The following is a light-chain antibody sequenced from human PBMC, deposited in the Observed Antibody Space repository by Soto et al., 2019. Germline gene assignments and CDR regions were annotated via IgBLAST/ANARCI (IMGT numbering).Light chain of an antibody. CDR3: QQYSTSPHT. J-gene: IGKJ2*01. CDR2: GTS. Sequence: EIVLTQSPGTLSLSPGERATLSCRASQSVSSSYLAWYQQKPGQAPRLLFYGTSSRATGIPDRFSGSGSGTDFTLTISRLEPDDFAVYYWQQYSTSPHTFGQGTKLEIK. CDR1: QSVSSSY. V-gene: IGKV3-20*01.